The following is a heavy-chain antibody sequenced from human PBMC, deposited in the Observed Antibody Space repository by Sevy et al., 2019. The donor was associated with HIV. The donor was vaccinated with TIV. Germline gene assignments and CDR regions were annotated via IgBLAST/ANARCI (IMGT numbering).Heavy chain of an antibody. V-gene: IGHV1-69*13. CDR1: GGTFSSYA. J-gene: IGHJ3*02. CDR2: IIPIFGTA. D-gene: IGHD3-10*01. Sequence: ASVKVSCKASGGTFSSYAISWVRQAPGQGLEWMGRIIPIFGTANYPQKFQGRVTITADESTSTAYMELSSLRSEDTAVYYCARVSRDYYGSGSYVGHQTSHAFDIWGQGTMVTVSS. CDR3: ARVSRDYYGSGSYVGHQTSHAFDI.